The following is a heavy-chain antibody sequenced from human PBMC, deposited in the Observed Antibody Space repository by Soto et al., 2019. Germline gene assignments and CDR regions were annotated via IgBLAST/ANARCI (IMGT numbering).Heavy chain of an antibody. J-gene: IGHJ4*02. Sequence: SSAAYGDTLSSYAMSWVRQAPGKGLEWVSGISGSGRTTYYADSVKGRFTISRDNSKNTLYLQVNSLRADDTAVYYFFKGVRGHLPSTDFRCQRLLVT. CDR3: FKGVRGHLPSTDF. D-gene: IGHD3-10*01. CDR1: GDTLSSYA. V-gene: IGHV3-23*01. CDR2: ISGSGRTT.